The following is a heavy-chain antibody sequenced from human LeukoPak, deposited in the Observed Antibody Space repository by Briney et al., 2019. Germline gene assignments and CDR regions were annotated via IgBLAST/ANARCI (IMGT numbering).Heavy chain of an antibody. D-gene: IGHD1/OR15-1a*01. CDR3: YLREQVSTLS. V-gene: IGHV4-39*01. Sequence: SETLSLNCTVSGGSISSGTFSWGWIRQPPGMGLEWIGSLRYSGETKYNPSLKSRLTMSTDTSKKQFSLKLNSVTAADTAVYYCYLREQVSTLSWGQGTLFTVSS. CDR1: GGSISSGTFS. J-gene: IGHJ5*02. CDR2: LRYSGET.